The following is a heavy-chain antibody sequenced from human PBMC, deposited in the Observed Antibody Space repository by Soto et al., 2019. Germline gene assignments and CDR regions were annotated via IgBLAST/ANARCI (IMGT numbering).Heavy chain of an antibody. D-gene: IGHD3-16*01. CDR2: MDQDGSER. CDR1: GFTFSTYW. CDR3: VCGGNFFIY. V-gene: IGHV3-7*01. Sequence: EVQLVESGGGLVQPGGSLRLSCAASGFTFSTYWMTWVRQPPGKGLEWVANMDQDGSERYYVDSVRGRFTVSRDNAKNSLYLQMNSLRAEDTAEYYCVCGGNFFIYWGQGTLVTVSP. J-gene: IGHJ4*02.